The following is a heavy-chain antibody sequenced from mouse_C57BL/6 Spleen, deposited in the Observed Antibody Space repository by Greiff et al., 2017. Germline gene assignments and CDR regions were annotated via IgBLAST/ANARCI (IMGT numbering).Heavy chain of an antibody. D-gene: IGHD1-1*01. V-gene: IGHV1-61*01. CDR3: ARFITTVVARIWFAY. CDR2: IYPSDSET. CDR1: GYTFTSYW. Sequence: VQLQQPGAELVRPGSSVKLSCKASGYTFTSYWMAWVKQRPGQGLEWIGNIYPSDSETHYNQKFKDKATLTVDKSSITAYMQLRSLTSEDSAVYYCARFITTVVARIWFAYWGQGTLVTVSA. J-gene: IGHJ3*01.